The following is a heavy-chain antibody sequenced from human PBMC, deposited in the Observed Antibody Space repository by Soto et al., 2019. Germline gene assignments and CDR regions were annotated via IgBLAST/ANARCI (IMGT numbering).Heavy chain of an antibody. CDR1: GYTCTSYE. V-gene: IGHV1-8*01. D-gene: IGHD3-16*01. Sequence: QVQLVQSGAEVKKPGASVKVSCKASGYTCTSYEINWVRQATGQGLEWMGWMNPNSGNTGYAQKFQGRVTMTRNTSISTAYMELSSMRSEDTAVYYCAMSLAYYYGMDVWGQGTTVTVS. J-gene: IGHJ6*02. CDR2: MNPNSGNT. CDR3: AMSLAYYYGMDV.